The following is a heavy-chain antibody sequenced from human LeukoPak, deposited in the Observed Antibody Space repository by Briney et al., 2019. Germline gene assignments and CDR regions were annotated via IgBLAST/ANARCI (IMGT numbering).Heavy chain of an antibody. CDR2: IIPIFGTA. D-gene: IGHD4-11*01. V-gene: IGHV1-69*06. CDR3: ARGTVDYYYYMDV. CDR1: GGTFSSYA. J-gene: IGHJ6*03. Sequence: GASVKVSCKASGGTFSSYAISWVRQAPGQGLEWMGGIIPIFGTANYAQKFQGRVTITADKSTSTAYMELSSLRSEDTAVYYCARGTVDYYYYMDVWGKGTTVTVSS.